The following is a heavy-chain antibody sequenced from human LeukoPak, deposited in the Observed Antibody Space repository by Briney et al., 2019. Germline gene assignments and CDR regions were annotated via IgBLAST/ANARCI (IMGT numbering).Heavy chain of an antibody. CDR3: AREAVVTPHYYYGMDV. CDR2: ISGSGGST. J-gene: IGHJ6*02. D-gene: IGHD4-23*01. V-gene: IGHV3-23*01. CDR1: GFTFSSYA. Sequence: GGSLRLSCAASGFTFSSYAMSWVRQAPGKGLEWVSAISGSGGSTYYADSVKGRFTISRDNSKNTLYLQMNSLRAEDTAVYYCAREAVVTPHYYYGMDVWGQGTTVTVSS.